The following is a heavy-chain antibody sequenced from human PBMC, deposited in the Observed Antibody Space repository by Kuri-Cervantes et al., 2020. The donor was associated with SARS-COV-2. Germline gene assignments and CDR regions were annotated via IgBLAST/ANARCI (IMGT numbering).Heavy chain of an antibody. Sequence: SETLSLTCAVYGGSFSDNHWTWVRQPPGKGLEWIGEINYSGTTNYNPSLKSRVTMSVDTSKNQFSLNLTSVTPEDTAVYYCAREQLTLIVVESGTFGVWGQGTKVTVSS. CDR3: AREQLTLIVVESGTFGV. CDR1: GGSFSDNH. J-gene: IGHJ3*01. V-gene: IGHV4-34*01. D-gene: IGHD3-22*01. CDR2: INYSGTT.